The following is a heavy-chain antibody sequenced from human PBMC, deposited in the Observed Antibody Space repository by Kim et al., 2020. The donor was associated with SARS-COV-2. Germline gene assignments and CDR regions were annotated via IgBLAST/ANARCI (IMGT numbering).Heavy chain of an antibody. V-gene: IGHV4-34*01. CDR3: ARANYYYGSGSLGGAIDY. D-gene: IGHD3-10*01. Sequence: KSRVTISVDTSKNQFSLKLSSVTAADTAVYYCARANYYYGSGSLGGAIDYWGQGTLVTVSS. J-gene: IGHJ4*02.